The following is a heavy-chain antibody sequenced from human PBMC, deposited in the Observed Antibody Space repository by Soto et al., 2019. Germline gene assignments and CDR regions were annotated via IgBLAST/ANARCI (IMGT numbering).Heavy chain of an antibody. D-gene: IGHD3-22*01. V-gene: IGHV1-69*02. CDR2: IIPTLGIA. CDR1: GGTFSSYT. J-gene: IGHJ4*02. CDR3: ARVARYGSSGYDY. Sequence: QVQLVQSGAEVKKPGSSVKVSCKASGGTFSSYTISWVRQAPGQGLEWMGRIIPTLGIANYAQKFQGRATIPADKSTSTAYMELGSLRSEDTGVYYCARVARYGSSGYDYWGQGTLVTVSS.